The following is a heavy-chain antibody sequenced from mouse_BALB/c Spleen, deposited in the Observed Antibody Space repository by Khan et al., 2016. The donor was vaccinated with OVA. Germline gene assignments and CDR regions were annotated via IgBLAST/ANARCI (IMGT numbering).Heavy chain of an antibody. CDR3: ADRLTGSFAY. V-gene: IGHV5-6*01. J-gene: IGHJ3*01. D-gene: IGHD4-1*01. CDR2: ISSGGDYT. CDR1: GFTFSSYS. Sequence: EVELVESGGDLVKPGGSLKLSCAASGFTFSSYSMSWVRQTPDKMLEWVASISSGGDYTYYPDSVKGRFTISRDNAKNTLYLQMSDLKSEDTAMYYCADRLTGSFAYWGQGTLVTVSA.